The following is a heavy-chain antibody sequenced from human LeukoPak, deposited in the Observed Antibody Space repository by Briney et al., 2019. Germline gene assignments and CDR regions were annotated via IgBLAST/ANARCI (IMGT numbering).Heavy chain of an antibody. D-gene: IGHD3-10*01. CDR2: INHSGST. V-gene: IGHV4-34*01. Sequence: SETLSLTCAVYGGSFSGYYWSWIRQPPGKGLEWIGEINHSGSTNYNPSLKSRVTISVDTSKNQFSLKLSSVTAADTAVYYCARLRTYYYGSGSYRHYYYYMDVWGKGTTVTISS. CDR1: GGSFSGYY. CDR3: ARLRTYYYGSGSYRHYYYYMDV. J-gene: IGHJ6*03.